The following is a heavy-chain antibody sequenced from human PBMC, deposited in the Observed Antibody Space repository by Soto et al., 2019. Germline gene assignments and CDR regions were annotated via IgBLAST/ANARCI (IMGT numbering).Heavy chain of an antibody. CDR3: ARVGDSGYYLCPFDY. CDR2: IDSDGSTT. J-gene: IGHJ4*02. Sequence: EVQVVESGGGLVQPGGSLRLSCAASGFTFRRYWMHWVRQAPGKGLVWVSRIDSDGSTTQYEDSVRGRFTISRDNAKNTLFLQMNSLRAEDTAVYYCARVGDSGYYLCPFDYWGQGTLVTVSS. CDR1: GFTFRRYW. V-gene: IGHV3-74*03. D-gene: IGHD3-22*01.